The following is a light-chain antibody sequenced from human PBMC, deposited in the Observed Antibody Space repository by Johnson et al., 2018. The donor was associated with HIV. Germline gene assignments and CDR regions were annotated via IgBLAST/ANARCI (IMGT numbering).Light chain of an antibody. CDR2: DNN. Sequence: QSLLTQPPSVSAAPGQKVTISCSGSSSNIGNNYVSWYQQLPGTAPKLLIYDNNKRPSGIPDRFSGSKSGTSATLGITGLQTGDEADYYCGTWDSSPSAGGVFGTGTKVTVL. V-gene: IGLV1-51*01. CDR3: GTWDSSPSAGGV. CDR1: SSNIGNNY. J-gene: IGLJ1*01.